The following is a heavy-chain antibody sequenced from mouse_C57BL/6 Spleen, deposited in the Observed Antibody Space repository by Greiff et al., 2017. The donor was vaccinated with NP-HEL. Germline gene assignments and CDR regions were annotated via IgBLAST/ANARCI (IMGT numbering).Heavy chain of an antibody. J-gene: IGHJ1*03. V-gene: IGHV1-52*01. CDR3: ARYTITTVVASGYFDV. CDR2: IDPSDSET. CDR1: GYTFTSYW. Sequence: QVQLQQPGAELVRPGSSVKLSCKASGYTFTSYWMHWVKQRPIQGLEWIGNIDPSDSETHYNQKFKDKATLTVDKSSSTAYMQLSSLTSEDSAVYYCARYTITTVVASGYFDVWGTGTTVTVSS. D-gene: IGHD1-1*01.